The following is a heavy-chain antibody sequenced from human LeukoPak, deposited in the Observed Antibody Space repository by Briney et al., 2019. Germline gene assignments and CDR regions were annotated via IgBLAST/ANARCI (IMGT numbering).Heavy chain of an antibody. D-gene: IGHD2-15*01. CDR1: GYTFTSYD. V-gene: IGHV1-8*01. CDR3: ARSIVVVVAATRFEDWFDP. Sequence: ASVKVSCKASGYTFTSYDINWVRQAAGQGLEWMGWMNPSSGNTGYAQKFQGRVTMTRNTSISTAYMELSSLRSEDTAVYYCARSIVVVVAATRFEDWFDPWGQGTLVTVSS. J-gene: IGHJ5*02. CDR2: MNPSSGNT.